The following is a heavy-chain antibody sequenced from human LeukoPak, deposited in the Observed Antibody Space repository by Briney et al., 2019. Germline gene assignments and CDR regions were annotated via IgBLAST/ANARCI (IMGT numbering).Heavy chain of an antibody. V-gene: IGHV3-66*01. CDR2: IYSGGGT. J-gene: IGHJ3*02. D-gene: IGHD3-16*01. CDR1: GFTVSSSY. CDR3: ARDHYVDAFDI. Sequence: GGSLRLSCVAFGFTVSSSYMTWVRQAPGKGLEWVSVIYSGGGTYYADAVKGRFTISRDNSKNTLYLQMNSLRAGDTAVYYCARDHYVDAFDIWGQGTMVTVSS.